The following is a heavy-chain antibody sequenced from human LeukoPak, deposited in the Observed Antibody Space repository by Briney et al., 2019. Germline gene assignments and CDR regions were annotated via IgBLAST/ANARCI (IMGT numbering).Heavy chain of an antibody. CDR2: IYSGGST. CDR1: GFTVSSNY. J-gene: IGHJ3*02. D-gene: IGHD5-18*01. V-gene: IGHV3-53*01. Sequence: PGGSLRLSCAASGFTVSSNYMSWVRQAPGKGLEWVSVIYSGGSTYYADSVKGRFTISRDNSKNTLYLQMNSLRAEDTAVYYCARPVVDTAMVTSGGAFDIWGQGTMATVSS. CDR3: ARPVVDTAMVTSGGAFDI.